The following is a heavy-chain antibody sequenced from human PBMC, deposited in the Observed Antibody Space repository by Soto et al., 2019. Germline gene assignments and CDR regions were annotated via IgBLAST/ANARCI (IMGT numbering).Heavy chain of an antibody. J-gene: IGHJ4*02. Sequence: SETLSLSCTVSGASISSDNCYWGWILQPPGKGLEWIGTFYYSGNIYYNPSLSSRVTLSVDTSKNRLSLRLTSVTAADTAIYYCASRQNGEYRNSDFFDSWGQGTLVTVSS. CDR3: ASRQNGEYRNSDFFDS. CDR1: GASISSDNCY. CDR2: FYYSGNI. D-gene: IGHD3-10*01. V-gene: IGHV4-39*02.